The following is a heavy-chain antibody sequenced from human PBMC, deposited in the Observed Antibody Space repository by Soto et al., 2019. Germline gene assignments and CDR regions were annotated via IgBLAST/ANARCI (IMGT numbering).Heavy chain of an antibody. J-gene: IGHJ4*02. CDR1: GGSISSGGYS. Sequence: QLQLQESGSGLVKPSQTLSLTCAVSGGSISSGGYSWSWIRQPPGKGREWIGYIYHSGSTYYNPSSKSRVTISVDRSTNQFSLKLSSVTAADTAVYFCATAGGLGAVAADDWGQGTLVTVSS. D-gene: IGHD6-19*01. CDR3: ATAGGLGAVAADD. CDR2: IYHSGST. V-gene: IGHV4-30-2*01.